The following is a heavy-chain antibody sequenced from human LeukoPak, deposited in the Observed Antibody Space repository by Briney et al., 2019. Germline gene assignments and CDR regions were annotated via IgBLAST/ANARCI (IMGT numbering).Heavy chain of an antibody. D-gene: IGHD2-2*01. Sequence: PGGSLRLSCAASGFTFSSYAMSWIRQPPGKGLEWIGYIYYSGNTNYNPSLKSRVTISVDTSKNQFSLKLSSVTAADTAVYYCARVGSSTNGEIDYWGQGTLVTVSS. J-gene: IGHJ4*02. V-gene: IGHV4-59*01. CDR1: GFTFSSYA. CDR3: ARVGSSTNGEIDY. CDR2: IYYSGNT.